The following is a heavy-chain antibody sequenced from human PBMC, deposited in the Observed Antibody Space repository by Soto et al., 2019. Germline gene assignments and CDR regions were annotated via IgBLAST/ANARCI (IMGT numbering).Heavy chain of an antibody. J-gene: IGHJ4*02. CDR3: ARSLGYCSGGNCYYFDC. CDR1: GFTFSSHN. D-gene: IGHD2-15*01. V-gene: IGHV3-21*01. Sequence: PGGSLRLSCAASGFTFSSHNMNWVRQAPGKGLEWVSSISSSSDYMYYADSVKGRFTISRDNAKNSLYLQMNSLRAEDTAVYYCARSLGYCSGGNCYYFDCWGQGTLVTVSS. CDR2: ISSSSDYM.